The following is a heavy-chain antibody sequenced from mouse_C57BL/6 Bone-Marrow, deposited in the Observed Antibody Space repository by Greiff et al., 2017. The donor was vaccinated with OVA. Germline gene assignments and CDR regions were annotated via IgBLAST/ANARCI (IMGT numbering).Heavy chain of an antibody. CDR2: IDPNSGGT. D-gene: IGHD2-12*01. CDR3: ARSYYRTLYAMDY. CDR1: GYTFTSYW. Sequence: QVQLQQPGAELVKPGASVKLSCTASGYTFTSYWMHWVKQRPGRGLEWIGRIDPNSGGTKYNAKFQSKATLTVDKPSTTAYMHLMSLTSEDSAVYDCARSYYRTLYAMDYWGQGTSVTVSS. J-gene: IGHJ4*01. V-gene: IGHV1-72*01.